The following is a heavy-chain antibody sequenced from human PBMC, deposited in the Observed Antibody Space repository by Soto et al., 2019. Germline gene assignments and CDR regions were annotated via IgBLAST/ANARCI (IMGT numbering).Heavy chain of an antibody. D-gene: IGHD3-10*01. J-gene: IGHJ6*02. V-gene: IGHV4-31*03. Sequence: SETLSLTCTVSGGSISSGGYYWSWIRQHPGKGLEWIGYIYYSGSTYYNPSLKSRVTISVDTSKNQFSLKLSSVTAADTAVYYCARVPVRGLYYYYGMDVWGQGTTVTAP. CDR1: GGSISSGGYY. CDR3: ARVPVRGLYYYYGMDV. CDR2: IYYSGST.